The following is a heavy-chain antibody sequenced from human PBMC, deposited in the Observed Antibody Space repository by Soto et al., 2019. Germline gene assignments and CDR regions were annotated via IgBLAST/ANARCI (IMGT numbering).Heavy chain of an antibody. D-gene: IGHD2-2*01. J-gene: IGHJ4*02. CDR2: ISKSDYT. Sequence: GGSLRLSCTVSGFAFNNYGINWVRQAPGKGLEWVSSISKSDYTYYSDSVKGRFAISRDNAKSSVSLQMNTLGVEGTAVYYCAREDSIIIPAVPEFWGQGTLVTVSS. CDR3: AREDSIIIPAVPEF. V-gene: IGHV3-21*01. CDR1: GFAFNNYG.